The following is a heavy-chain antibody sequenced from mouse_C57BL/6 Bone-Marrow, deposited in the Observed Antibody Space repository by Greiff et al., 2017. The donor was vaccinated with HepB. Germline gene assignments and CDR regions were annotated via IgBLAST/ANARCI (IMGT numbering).Heavy chain of an antibody. Sequence: QVQLQQPGAELVKPGASVNLSCKASAYTFPSYWRHGVKQRPDQGLEWIGRIHPNGGSTNYNENFKSKATLTVDKSSSTAYMQLSSLTSEDSAVYYCAREGAASGYYYGSSYWYFDVWGTGTTVTVSS. D-gene: IGHD1-1*01. CDR3: AREGAASGYYYGSSYWYFDV. CDR1: AYTFPSYW. J-gene: IGHJ1*03. V-gene: IGHV1-64*01. CDR2: IHPNGGST.